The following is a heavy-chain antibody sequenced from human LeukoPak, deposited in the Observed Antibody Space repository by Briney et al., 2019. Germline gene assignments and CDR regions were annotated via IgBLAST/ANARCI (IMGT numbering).Heavy chain of an antibody. Sequence: XXSLRLSCAASGFTFSSYAMSWVRQAPGKGLEWVSAISGSGGSTYYADSVKGRFTISRDNSKNTLYLQMNSLRAEDTAVYYCAKEPHYYGSGSTVDYWGQGTLVTVSS. CDR3: AKEPHYYGSGSTVDY. CDR1: GFTFSSYA. V-gene: IGHV3-23*01. D-gene: IGHD3-10*01. CDR2: ISGSGGST. J-gene: IGHJ4*02.